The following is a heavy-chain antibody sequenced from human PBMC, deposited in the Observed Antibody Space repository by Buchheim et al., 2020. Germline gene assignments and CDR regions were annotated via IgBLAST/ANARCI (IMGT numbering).Heavy chain of an antibody. CDR3: ARDFGGPSDC. J-gene: IGHJ4*02. V-gene: IGHV3-74*01. Sequence: EVQLVESGGGLVQPGGSLRLSCAASGFTFSSSWMHWVRQAPGKGLVWVSRMNSDGSTTSYAESVRGRFTISRDNAKNTLYLQMNSLGAEDTAVYYYARDFGGPSDCWGQGTL. D-gene: IGHD3-16*01. CDR2: MNSDGSTT. CDR1: GFTFSSSW.